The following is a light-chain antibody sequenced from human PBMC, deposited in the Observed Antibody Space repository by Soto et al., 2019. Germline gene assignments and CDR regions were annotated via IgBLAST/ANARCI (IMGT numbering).Light chain of an antibody. V-gene: IGKV1-39*01. CDR2: AAS. CDR1: QTISSY. J-gene: IGKJ4*01. CDR3: QQSYITPLT. Sequence: DTQMTQSPSSLSASVGDRVTITCRASQTISSYLNWYQQKPGKAPKLLIYAASTLQSGVPSGFSGSGSGTDFTLTISSLQPEDFATYYCQQSYITPLTFGGGTKVEIK.